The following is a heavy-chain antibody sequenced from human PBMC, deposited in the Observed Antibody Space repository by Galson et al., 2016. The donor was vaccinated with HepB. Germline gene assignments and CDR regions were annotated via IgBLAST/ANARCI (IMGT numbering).Heavy chain of an antibody. CDR2: IWSDGSNE. Sequence: SLRLSCAVSGFTFSLYGMHWARQAPGKGLEWLAIIWSDGSNEYYADSVKGRFTISRDNFRNKLYLQMNSLRVEDTALYYCARKSGPTLNLDLWGQGALVTVSS. V-gene: IGHV3-33*01. CDR3: ARKSGPTLNLDL. J-gene: IGHJ5*02. CDR1: GFTFSLYG.